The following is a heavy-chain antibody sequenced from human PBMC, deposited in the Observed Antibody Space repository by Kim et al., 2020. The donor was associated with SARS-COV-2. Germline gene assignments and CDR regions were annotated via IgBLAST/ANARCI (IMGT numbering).Heavy chain of an antibody. V-gene: IGHV3-33*08. J-gene: IGHJ6*02. CDR1: GFTFSSYG. CDR3: ARDIRVTGTKSYGMDV. Sequence: GGSLRLSCAASGFTFSSYGMHWVRQAPGKGLEWVAVIWYDGSNKYYADSVKGRFTISRDNSKNTLYLQMNSLRAEDTAVYYCARDIRVTGTKSYGMDVWGQGTTVTVSS. D-gene: IGHD1-7*01. CDR2: IWYDGSNK.